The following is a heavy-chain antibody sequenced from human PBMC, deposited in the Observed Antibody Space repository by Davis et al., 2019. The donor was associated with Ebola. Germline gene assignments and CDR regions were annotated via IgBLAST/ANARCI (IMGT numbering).Heavy chain of an antibody. CDR1: GYTFTGYY. CDR2: INPNSGGT. Sequence: ASVKVSCKASGYTFTGYYMHWVRQAPGQGLEWMGWINPNSGGTNYAQKFQGRVTMTRDTSISTAYMELSRLRSDDTAVYYCARDRVYGDNFDYWGQGTLVTVSS. D-gene: IGHD4-17*01. J-gene: IGHJ4*02. CDR3: ARDRVYGDNFDY. V-gene: IGHV1-2*02.